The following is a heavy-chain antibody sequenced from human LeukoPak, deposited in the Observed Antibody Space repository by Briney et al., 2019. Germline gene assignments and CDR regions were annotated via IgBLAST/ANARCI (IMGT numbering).Heavy chain of an antibody. D-gene: IGHD3-16*02. V-gene: IGHV4-59*01. Sequence: SETLSLTCTVSGGSISSYYWSWIRQPPGKGLEWIGYIYYSGSTTYNPSLKSRVTISVDTSKNQFSLKLSSVTAADTAVYYCARVRLGELSHPIDYWGQGALVTVSS. CDR3: ARVRLGELSHPIDY. CDR2: IYYSGST. J-gene: IGHJ4*02. CDR1: GGSISSYY.